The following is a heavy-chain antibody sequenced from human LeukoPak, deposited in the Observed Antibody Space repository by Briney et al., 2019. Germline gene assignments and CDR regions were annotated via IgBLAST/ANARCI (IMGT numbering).Heavy chain of an antibody. CDR3: ARSYCSGGSCYYGGNNWFDP. CDR2: IYHSGST. Sequence: SETLSLTCAVSGYSISSGYYWGWIRQPPGRGLGWIGSIYHSGSTYYNPSLKSRVTISVDTSKNQFSLKLSSVTAAGTAVYYCARSYCSGGSCYYGGNNWFDPWGQGTLVTVSS. V-gene: IGHV4-38-2*01. D-gene: IGHD2-15*01. J-gene: IGHJ5*02. CDR1: GYSISSGYY.